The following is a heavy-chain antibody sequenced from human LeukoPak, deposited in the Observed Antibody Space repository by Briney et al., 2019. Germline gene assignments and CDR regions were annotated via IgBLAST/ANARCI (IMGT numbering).Heavy chain of an antibody. CDR2: FSGSGGGT. D-gene: IGHD5-24*01. V-gene: IGHV3-23*01. J-gene: IGHJ4*02. CDR1: GFTFSSYA. CDR3: ARSGYNRFDY. Sequence: GGSLRLSCAASGFTFSSYAMSWVRQAPGEGLEWVSAFSGSGGGTYYADSVKGRFTISRDNSKNTLYLQMNSLRAEDTAVYYCARSGYNRFDYWGQGTLVTVSS.